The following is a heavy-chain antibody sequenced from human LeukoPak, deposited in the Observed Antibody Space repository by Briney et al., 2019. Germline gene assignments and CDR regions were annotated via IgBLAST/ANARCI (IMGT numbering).Heavy chain of an antibody. V-gene: IGHV1-2*02. CDR1: GGTFSSYA. D-gene: IGHD3-22*01. CDR2: INPKSGGI. CDR3: ARGSTPSYYYDSSGHFDY. Sequence: ASVKVSCKASGGTFSSYAISWVRQAPGQGLEWMGWINPKSGGINYAQKFQGRVTMTRDTSTSTAYMELSSLRSEDTAVYYCARGSTPSYYYDSSGHFDYWGQGTLVTVSS. J-gene: IGHJ4*02.